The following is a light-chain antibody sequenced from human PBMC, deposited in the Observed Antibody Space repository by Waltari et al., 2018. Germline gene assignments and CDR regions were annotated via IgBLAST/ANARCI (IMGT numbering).Light chain of an antibody. CDR3: QQRSNWPIT. Sequence: DIVLTQSPPTLSLSPGDRATRSCRASQSVSSYLAWYQQKPGQAPRLLIYDASNRATGIPARFSGSGSGTDFTLTISSLEPEDFAVYYCQQRSNWPITFGQGTRLEIK. CDR2: DAS. V-gene: IGKV3-11*01. CDR1: QSVSSY. J-gene: IGKJ5*01.